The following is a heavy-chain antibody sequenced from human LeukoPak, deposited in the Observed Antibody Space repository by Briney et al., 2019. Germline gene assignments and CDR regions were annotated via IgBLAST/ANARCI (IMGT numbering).Heavy chain of an antibody. CDR2: IVVGSGNT. J-gene: IGHJ3*02. D-gene: IGHD3-3*01. V-gene: IGHV1-58*02. Sequence: SVKVSCKASGFTFSNSAMQWVRQARGQRLEWIGWIVVGSGNTNYAQKLQGRVTITRDMSTSTAYMELSSLRSDDTAVYYCAKDQTFSYYDFWSGYPDAFDIWGQGTMVTVSS. CDR1: GFTFSNSA. CDR3: AKDQTFSYYDFWSGYPDAFDI.